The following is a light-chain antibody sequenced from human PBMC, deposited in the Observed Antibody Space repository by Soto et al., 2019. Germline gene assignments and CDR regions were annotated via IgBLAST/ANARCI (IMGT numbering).Light chain of an antibody. CDR1: QTVSSL. V-gene: IGKV1-5*01. Sequence: DIQMTQSPSTLSASVGDRVTITCRASQTVSSLLAWYQQKPGRAPKLLIYDASTLESGVPSRFSGSGSGTGFTLTISSLQPDDFATYYCQQYNVFWTFGLGTKV. CDR2: DAS. J-gene: IGKJ1*01. CDR3: QQYNVFWT.